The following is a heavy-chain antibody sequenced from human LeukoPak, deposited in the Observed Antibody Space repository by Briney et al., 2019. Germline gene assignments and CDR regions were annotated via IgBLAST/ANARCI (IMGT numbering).Heavy chain of an antibody. CDR2: INPNSGGT. J-gene: IGHJ4*02. D-gene: IGHD5-24*01. Sequence: ASVKVSCKASGYTFTGYYSHWVRQAPGQGLEWMGWINPNSGGTNYAQKFQGRVTMTRDTSSSTVYMELSRLTSDDTAVYYCARDSTMAGPEGIDYWGQGTLVTVSS. CDR3: ARDSTMAGPEGIDY. CDR1: GYTFTGYY. V-gene: IGHV1-2*02.